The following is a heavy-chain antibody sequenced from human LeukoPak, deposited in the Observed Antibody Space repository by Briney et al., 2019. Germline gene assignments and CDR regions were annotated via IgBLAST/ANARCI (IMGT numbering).Heavy chain of an antibody. D-gene: IGHD5-12*01. CDR3: ARQKISGRDSWFDP. J-gene: IGHJ5*02. CDR2: IIPIFGTA. V-gene: IGHV1-69*06. Sequence: SVKVSCKASGGTFSSYAISWVRQAPGQGLEWMGGIIPIFGTANYAQKFQGRVTITADKSTSTAYMELRSLRSDDTAVYYCARQKISGRDSWFDPWGQGTLVTVSS. CDR1: GGTFSSYA.